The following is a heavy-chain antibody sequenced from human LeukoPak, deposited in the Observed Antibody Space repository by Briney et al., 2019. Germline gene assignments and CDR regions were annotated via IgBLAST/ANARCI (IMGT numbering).Heavy chain of an antibody. V-gene: IGHV4-61*02. D-gene: IGHD2-2*01. CDR1: GGSISSGSYY. Sequence: SQTLSLTCTVSGGSISSGSYYWSWIRQPAGKGLEWIGRIYTGGSTNYNPSLKSRVTISVDTSKNQFSLKLSSVAAAVTAVYYCARKTIVVVPAALGLNYYYYYMDVWGKGTTVTVSS. CDR2: IYTGGST. CDR3: ARKTIVVVPAALGLNYYYYYMDV. J-gene: IGHJ6*03.